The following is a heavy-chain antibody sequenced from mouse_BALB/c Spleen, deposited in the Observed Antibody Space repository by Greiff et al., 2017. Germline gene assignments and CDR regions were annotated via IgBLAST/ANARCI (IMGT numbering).Heavy chain of an antibody. V-gene: IGHV5-4*02. CDR1: GFTFSDYY. J-gene: IGHJ4*01. CDR2: ISDGGSYT. D-gene: IGHD2-3*01. CDR3: ARVGDGYYYAMDY. Sequence: EVKLVESGGGLVKPGGSLKLSCAASGFTFSDYYMYWVRQTPEKRLEWVATISDGGSYTYYPDSVKGRFTISRDNAKNNLYLQMSSLKSEDTAMYYCARVGDGYYYAMDYWGQGTSVTVSS.